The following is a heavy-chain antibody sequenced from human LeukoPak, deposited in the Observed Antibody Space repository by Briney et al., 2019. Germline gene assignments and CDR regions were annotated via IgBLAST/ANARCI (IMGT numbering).Heavy chain of an antibody. J-gene: IGHJ4*02. Sequence: SETLSLTCTVSGYSITNGYYWGWIRQPPGKGLEWIGSIYHSGSTYHNPSLKSRVTISVDTSKNQFSLKLSSVTAADTAVYYCARMRYYYDSSGYYYFDYWGQGTLVTVSS. V-gene: IGHV4-38-2*02. CDR1: GYSITNGYY. CDR2: IYHSGST. CDR3: ARMRYYYDSSGYYYFDY. D-gene: IGHD3-22*01.